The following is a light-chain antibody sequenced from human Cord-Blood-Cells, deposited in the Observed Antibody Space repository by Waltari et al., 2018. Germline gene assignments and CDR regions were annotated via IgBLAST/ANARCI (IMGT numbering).Light chain of an antibody. CDR1: SSDVGGYNY. V-gene: IGLV2-8*01. CDR2: ELS. J-gene: IGLJ2*01. CDR3: SSYAGSNNVV. Sequence: QSALTQPPSASGSPGQSVTISCTGTSSDVGGYNYASWYQQHPGKAPKLMIYELSKRPSGVPDRFSGSKSGNTASLTVSGLQAEDEADYYCSSYAGSNNVVFGGGTKLTVL.